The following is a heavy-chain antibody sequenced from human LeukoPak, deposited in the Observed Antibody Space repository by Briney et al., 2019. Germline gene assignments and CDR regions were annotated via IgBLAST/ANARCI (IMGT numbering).Heavy chain of an antibody. CDR1: GYTFTSHY. D-gene: IGHD6-19*01. CDR3: AREGGSGWSHYFDY. CDR2: INPSGGST. V-gene: IGHV1-46*01. Sequence: GASVKVSCKASGYTFTSHYMHWVRQAPGQGLEWMGIINPSGGSTSYPQKFQGRVTMTRDTSTSTAYMELRSLRSDDTAVYYCAREGGSGWSHYFDYWGQGTLVTVSS. J-gene: IGHJ4*02.